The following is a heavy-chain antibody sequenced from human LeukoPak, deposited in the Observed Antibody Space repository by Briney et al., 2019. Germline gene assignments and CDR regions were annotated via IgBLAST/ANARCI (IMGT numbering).Heavy chain of an antibody. J-gene: IGHJ4*02. CDR2: ISSSSAYI. CDR1: GFTFSTYS. D-gene: IGHD1-1*01. CDR3: ARVTTNGYFEY. V-gene: IGHV3-21*01. Sequence: GGSLRLSCAASGFTFSTYSMNWVRQAPGKGLEWASAISSSSAYIYYADSVKGRFTISRDNSKNTLYLQMNSLRAGDTAVYFCARVTTNGYFEYWGQGTLVTVSS.